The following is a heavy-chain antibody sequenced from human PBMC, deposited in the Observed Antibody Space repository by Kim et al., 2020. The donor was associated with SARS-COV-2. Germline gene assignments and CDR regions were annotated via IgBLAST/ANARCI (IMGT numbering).Heavy chain of an antibody. V-gene: IGHV4-34*01. J-gene: IGHJ4*02. CDR3: ARGVPGY. Sequence: SGRTNYTPSLNRRVTISVDASKNQFSLKLTSVTAADTAVYYCARGVPGYWDQGTLVTVSS. CDR2: SGRT.